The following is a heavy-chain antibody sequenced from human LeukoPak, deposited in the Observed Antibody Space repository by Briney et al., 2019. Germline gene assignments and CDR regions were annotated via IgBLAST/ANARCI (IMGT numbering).Heavy chain of an antibody. D-gene: IGHD6-25*01. Sequence: GGSLRLSCAASGFTFSTYGMSWVRQTPGKGLGWVSATSGSGTTTYYEDSVKGRFTISRDNSQNTLYLQMNSLRAEDTAVYYCAKGSDSSAWTLFDYWGQGALVTVSS. CDR1: GFTFSTYG. CDR2: TSGSGTTT. V-gene: IGHV3-23*01. CDR3: AKGSDSSAWTLFDY. J-gene: IGHJ4*02.